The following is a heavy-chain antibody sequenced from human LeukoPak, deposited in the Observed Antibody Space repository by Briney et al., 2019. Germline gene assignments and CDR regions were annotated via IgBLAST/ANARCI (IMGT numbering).Heavy chain of an antibody. CDR1: GWSFNDYY. V-gene: IGHV4-34*01. Sequence: PSETLSLTCALYGWSFNDYYWNWISHPPGKGLEWIGETKTRVNTNFNPSLKSRVTISVDTSKSQFSLRLTCMIAADTAVYYCARGEVPAARGYNWFDPWGQGTLVTVSS. CDR3: ARGEVPAARGYNWFDP. J-gene: IGHJ5*02. CDR2: TKTRVNT. D-gene: IGHD2-2*01.